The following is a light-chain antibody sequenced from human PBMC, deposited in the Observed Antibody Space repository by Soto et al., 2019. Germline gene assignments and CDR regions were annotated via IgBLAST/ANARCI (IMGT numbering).Light chain of an antibody. CDR2: EVT. CDR1: SSDVGAYKY. J-gene: IGLJ3*02. Sequence: QSALTQPPSASGSPGQSVTISCTCTSSDVGAYKYVSWYQQYPGKAPKLMIYEVTKRPSGVPDRFSGSKSGNTASLTVSGLQAEDEADYYCTSYVGNNIWVFGGGTKLTVL. V-gene: IGLV2-8*01. CDR3: TSYVGNNIWV.